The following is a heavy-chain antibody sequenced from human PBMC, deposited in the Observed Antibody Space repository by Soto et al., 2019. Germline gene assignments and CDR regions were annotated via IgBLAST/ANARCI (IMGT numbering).Heavy chain of an antibody. CDR2: IYYSGST. CDR3: ARALEALWHDYSNPLGY. Sequence: SETLSLTCTVSGGSVSSGSYYWSWIRQPPGKGLEWIGYIYYSGSTNYNPSLKSRVTISVDTSKNQFSLKLSSVTAADTAVYYCARALEALWHDYSNPLGYWGQGTLVTVSS. V-gene: IGHV4-61*01. J-gene: IGHJ4*02. D-gene: IGHD4-4*01. CDR1: GGSVSSGSYY.